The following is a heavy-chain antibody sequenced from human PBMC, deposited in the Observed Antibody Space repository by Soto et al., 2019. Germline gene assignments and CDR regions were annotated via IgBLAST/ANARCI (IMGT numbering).Heavy chain of an antibody. CDR2: IYWNDEQ. V-gene: IGHV2-5*01. J-gene: IGHJ6*02. CDR1: GFSLTSGVVG. Sequence: QITLKESGPTLVKPTQTLTLTCTFSGFSLTSGVVGVGWIRQPPGEALEWLALIYWNDEQYYNPSLRNRLTIARDTSKNQVVLTITNMDPVDTATYYCAHRLPGPSGYDVWGQWTTVTVSS. CDR3: AHRLPGPSGYDV. D-gene: IGHD6-13*01.